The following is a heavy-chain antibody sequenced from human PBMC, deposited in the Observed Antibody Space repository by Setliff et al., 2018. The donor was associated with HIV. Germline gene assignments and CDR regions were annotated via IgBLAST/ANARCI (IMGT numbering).Heavy chain of an antibody. CDR2: IGWDGGHI. J-gene: IGHJ4*02. V-gene: IGHV3-9*01. D-gene: IGHD6-25*01. CDR3: ARVRARYSSGWSFDY. Sequence: PGGSLRLSCAASGFNFDGFAMNWVRQAPGKGLEWVSRIGWDGGHIDYANSVQGRFTISRDNAKNSLYLQMSSLRPEDTAVYFCARVRARYSSGWSFDYWGQGTPVTVSS. CDR1: GFNFDGFA.